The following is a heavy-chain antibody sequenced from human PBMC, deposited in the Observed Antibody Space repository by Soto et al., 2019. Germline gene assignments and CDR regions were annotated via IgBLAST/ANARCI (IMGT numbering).Heavy chain of an antibody. Sequence: QVQLVESGGGVVQPGRSLRLSCAASGFTFSSYGMHWVRQAPGKGLEWVAVISYDGSNKYYADSVKGRFTISRDNSKNTLYLQMYSLRAEDTAVYYCAKDGSSGWSLDYWGQGTLVTVSS. D-gene: IGHD6-19*01. CDR3: AKDGSSGWSLDY. CDR1: GFTFSSYG. J-gene: IGHJ4*02. V-gene: IGHV3-30*18. CDR2: ISYDGSNK.